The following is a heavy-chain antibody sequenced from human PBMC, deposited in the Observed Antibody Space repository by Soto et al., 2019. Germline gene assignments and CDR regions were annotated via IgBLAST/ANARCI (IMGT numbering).Heavy chain of an antibody. D-gene: IGHD6-13*01. CDR1: VFSVTSNS. CDR2: MHSDVTT. Sequence: GGSLRLSCAASVFSVTSNSMIWVRQAPGKGLEWISVMHSDVTTYYADSVKGRFIISRDNSKNTLYLQMSNLRGEDTARYFCARQLSGSWYNWFDPWGQGTLVTVSS. V-gene: IGHV3-53*01. J-gene: IGHJ5*02. CDR3: ARQLSGSWYNWFDP.